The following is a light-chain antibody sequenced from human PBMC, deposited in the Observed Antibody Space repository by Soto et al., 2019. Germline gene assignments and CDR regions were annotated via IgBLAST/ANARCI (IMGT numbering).Light chain of an antibody. CDR2: AAS. Sequence: DSLRTQCPDSLAVSLGERAGMNCKSSQSVLSSSNNLNYLAWYQQKPGKAPKLLIYAASSLQSGVPSRFSGSGSGTDFTLTISSLQPEDFATYYCLQDYNYPRTFGQGTKVDI. CDR3: LQDYNYPRT. V-gene: IGKV4-1*01. CDR1: QSVLSSSNNLNY. J-gene: IGKJ1*01.